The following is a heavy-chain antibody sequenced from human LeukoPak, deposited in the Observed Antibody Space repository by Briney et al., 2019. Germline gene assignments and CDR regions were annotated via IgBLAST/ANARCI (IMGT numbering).Heavy chain of an antibody. CDR3: ARGLGCSSTSCYLGPLGYYYYMDV. V-gene: IGHV4-30-4*08. Sequence: PSETLSLTCTVSAGSISSGGYYWSWIRQPPGRDLEWIGYIYYSGSTYYNPSLKSRVTISVDTSKNQFSLKLSSVTAADTAVYYCARGLGCSSTSCYLGPLGYYYYMDVWGKGTTVTVSS. CDR2: IYYSGST. CDR1: AGSISSGGYY. J-gene: IGHJ6*03. D-gene: IGHD2-2*01.